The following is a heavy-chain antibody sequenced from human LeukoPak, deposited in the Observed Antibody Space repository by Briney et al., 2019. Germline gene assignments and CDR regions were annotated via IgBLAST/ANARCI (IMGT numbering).Heavy chain of an antibody. CDR2: IHWNIDIT. V-gene: IGHV3-20*04. CDR3: ARGTGIRTYFDY. CDR1: GFNFHDHA. J-gene: IGHJ4*02. Sequence: GGSLRLSCAASGFNFHDHAMSWFRQAPGKGPEWVSTIHWNIDITTYADSVKGRFTISRDNSKNTLYLQMNSLRAEDTAVYYCARGTGIRTYFDYWGQGTLVTVSS. D-gene: IGHD1-1*01.